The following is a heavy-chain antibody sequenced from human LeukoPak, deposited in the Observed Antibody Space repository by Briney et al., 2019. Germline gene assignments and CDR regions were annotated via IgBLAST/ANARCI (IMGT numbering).Heavy chain of an antibody. Sequence: GGSLRLSCAASGFTVSSNYMSWVRQAPGKGLEWVSVIYSGGSTYYADSVKGRFTISRDNSKNTLYLQMNSLRAEDTAVYYCAKEQDIVVVPAAILDWGQGTLVTVSS. V-gene: IGHV3-53*01. D-gene: IGHD2-2*02. CDR1: GFTVSSNY. CDR2: IYSGGST. J-gene: IGHJ4*02. CDR3: AKEQDIVVVPAAILD.